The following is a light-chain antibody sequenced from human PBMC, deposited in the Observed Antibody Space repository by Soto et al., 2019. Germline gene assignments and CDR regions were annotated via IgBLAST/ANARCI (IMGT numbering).Light chain of an antibody. Sequence: EIVMTQSPATLSVSPGERATLSCRASQSVSSNLAWYQQKPGQAPRLLIYGASTRATGIPARFSGSGSGTEFPLTISRLQSEDFAVYYCQQYNNWPPGTFGQGTRLEIK. CDR3: QQYNNWPPGT. J-gene: IGKJ5*01. V-gene: IGKV3-15*01. CDR1: QSVSSN. CDR2: GAS.